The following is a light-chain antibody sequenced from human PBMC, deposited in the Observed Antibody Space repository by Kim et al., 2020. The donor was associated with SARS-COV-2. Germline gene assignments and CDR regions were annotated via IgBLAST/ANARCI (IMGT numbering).Light chain of an antibody. CDR3: QQSYSTPFT. CDR1: QSISSY. Sequence: DIQMTQSPSSLSASVGDRVTITCRASQSISSYLNWYQQKPRKAPKLLIYAASSLQSGVPSRFSGSGSGTDFTLTISSLQPEDFATYYCQQSYSTPFTFGGGTKVDIK. CDR2: AAS. J-gene: IGKJ4*01. V-gene: IGKV1-39*01.